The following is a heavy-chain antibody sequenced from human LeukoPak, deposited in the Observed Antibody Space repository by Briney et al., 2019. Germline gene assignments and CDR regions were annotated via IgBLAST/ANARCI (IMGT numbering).Heavy chain of an antibody. Sequence: GSLRLSCAASGFTFSSYGMHWVRQAPGKGLEWVAVISYDGSNKYYADSVKGRFTISRDNSKNTLYLQMNSLRAEDTAVYYCAKADYVVVPAAINHWGQGTLVTVSS. CDR3: AKADYVVVPAAINH. V-gene: IGHV3-30*18. CDR2: ISYDGSNK. D-gene: IGHD2-2*01. J-gene: IGHJ5*02. CDR1: GFTFSSYG.